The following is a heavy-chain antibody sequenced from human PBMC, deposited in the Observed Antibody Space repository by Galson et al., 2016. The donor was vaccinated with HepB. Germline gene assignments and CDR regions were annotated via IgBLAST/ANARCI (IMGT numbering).Heavy chain of an antibody. Sequence: SVKVSCKASGGTFSRYAISWVRQAPGQGLDWMGGIIPMFGTTYYAQKFQGRVTITADESTSTAYMELSSLTSEDTAVYFCARDEATVTTFDSYGMDVWGQGTTVTVS. D-gene: IGHD4-17*01. CDR3: ARDEATVTTFDSYGMDV. CDR2: IIPMFGTT. V-gene: IGHV1-69*13. J-gene: IGHJ6*02. CDR1: GGTFSRYA.